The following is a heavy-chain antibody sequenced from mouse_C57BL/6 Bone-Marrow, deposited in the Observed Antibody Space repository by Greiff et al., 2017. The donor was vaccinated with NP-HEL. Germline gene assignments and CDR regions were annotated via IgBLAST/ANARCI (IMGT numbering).Heavy chain of an antibody. V-gene: IGHV1-69*01. CDR1: GYTFTSYW. D-gene: IGHD1-1*01. J-gene: IGHJ2*01. CDR3: ARGRITTVVAYYFDY. Sequence: VKQSCKASGYTFTSYWMHWVKQRPGQGLEWIGEIDPSDSYTNYNQKFKGKSTLTVDKSSSTAYMQLSSLTSEDSAVYYCARGRITTVVAYYFDYWGQGTTLTVSS. CDR2: IDPSDSYT.